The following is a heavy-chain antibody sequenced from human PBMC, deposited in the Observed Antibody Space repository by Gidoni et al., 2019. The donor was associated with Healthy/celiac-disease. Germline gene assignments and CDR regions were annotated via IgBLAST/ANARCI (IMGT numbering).Heavy chain of an antibody. Sequence: EVQLVESGGDLVKPGGSLRLSRAASGFTFSSYSMHWVRQAPGKGLEWVSAISSSRSYIYYADSVKGRFTISRDNATNSLYLQMNSLRAEDTAVYYCAREGHCSSTSCYDYWGQGTLVTVSS. CDR1: GFTFSSYS. J-gene: IGHJ4*02. V-gene: IGHV3-21*01. CDR2: ISSSRSYI. CDR3: AREGHCSSTSCYDY. D-gene: IGHD2-2*01.